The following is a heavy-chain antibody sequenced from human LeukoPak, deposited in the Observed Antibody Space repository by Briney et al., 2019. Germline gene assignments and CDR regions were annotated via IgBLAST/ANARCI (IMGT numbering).Heavy chain of an antibody. V-gene: IGHV1-18*01. D-gene: IGHD5-12*01. CDR2: ISAYNGNT. CDR3: ARANGYVSTDAFDI. CDR1: GYTFTSYG. J-gene: IGHJ3*02. Sequence: ASVKVSCKASGYTFTSYGISWVRQAPGQGLEWMGWISAYNGNTNYAQKLQGRVTMATDTSTSTAYMELRSLRSDDTAVYYCARANGYVSTDAFDIWGQGTMVTVSS.